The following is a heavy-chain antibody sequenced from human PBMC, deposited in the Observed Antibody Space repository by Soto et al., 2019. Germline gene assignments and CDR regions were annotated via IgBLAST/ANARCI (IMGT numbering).Heavy chain of an antibody. Sequence: EVQLLESGGGLVQPGGSLRLSCAASGFTFSNYAMNWVRQAPGKGLEWVSAASRSASSTYYADSVKGRFTISRDNSKNTLYLQMNSLRAEDTATYYCATYATEYWGQGTLVTVSS. CDR3: ATYATEY. CDR1: GFTFSNYA. D-gene: IGHD2-2*01. V-gene: IGHV3-23*01. J-gene: IGHJ4*02. CDR2: ASRSASST.